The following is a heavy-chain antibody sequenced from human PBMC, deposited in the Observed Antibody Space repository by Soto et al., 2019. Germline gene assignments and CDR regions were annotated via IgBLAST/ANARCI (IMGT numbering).Heavy chain of an antibody. Sequence: QVQLQESGPGLVKPSGTLSLTCAVSGDSITSDKWWSWIRQPPGKGLQWIGEIYHSGSTKYNPSLKSRVIISVDKSKNPFSLKLSSVTAADTAVYYCASGETQQQRDYWGQGTLVTVSS. J-gene: IGHJ4*02. CDR2: IYHSGST. CDR3: ASGETQQQRDY. CDR1: GDSITSDKW. D-gene: IGHD6-13*01. V-gene: IGHV4-4*02.